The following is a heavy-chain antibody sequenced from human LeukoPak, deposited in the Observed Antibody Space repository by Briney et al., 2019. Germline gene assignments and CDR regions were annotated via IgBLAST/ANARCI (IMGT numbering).Heavy chain of an antibody. CDR3: ARLPDFRFCSGGSCYFDP. D-gene: IGHD2-15*01. CDR1: GGSISSSSYY. J-gene: IGHJ5*02. Sequence: PSETLSLTCIVPGGSISSSSYYWAWIRQSPGKGLEWIGTFSSGGSAYYNPSLTSRVSISKDTSDNQFSLGLYSVTAADTAVYYCARLPDFRFCSGGSCYFDPWGQGTLVTVSS. V-gene: IGHV4-39*07. CDR2: FSSGGSA.